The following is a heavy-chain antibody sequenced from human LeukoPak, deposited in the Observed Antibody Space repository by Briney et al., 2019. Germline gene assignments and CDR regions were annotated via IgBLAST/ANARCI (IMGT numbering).Heavy chain of an antibody. CDR2: IIPIFGTA. CDR3: ARGYCSSTSCYAFDI. Sequence: SVEVSCKASGGTFSSYAISWVRQAPGQGLEWMGGIIPIFGTANYAQKFQGRVTITADKSTSTAYMELSSLRSEDTAVYYCARGYCSSTSCYAFDIWGQGTMVTVSS. J-gene: IGHJ3*02. CDR1: GGTFSSYA. V-gene: IGHV1-69*06. D-gene: IGHD2-2*01.